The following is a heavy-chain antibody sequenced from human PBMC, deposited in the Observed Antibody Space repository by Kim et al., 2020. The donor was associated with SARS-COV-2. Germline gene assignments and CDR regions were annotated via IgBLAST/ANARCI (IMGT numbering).Heavy chain of an antibody. CDR1: GGTFSSYA. V-gene: IGHV1-69*04. D-gene: IGHD2-2*01. CDR2: IIPILGIA. Sequence: SVKVSCKASGGTFSSYAISWVRQAPGQGLEWMGRIIPILGIANYAQKFQGRVTITADKSTSTAYMELSSLRSEDTAVYYCARDLSRYCSSTSCQTTYFQHWGQGTLVTVSS. CDR3: ARDLSRYCSSTSCQTTYFQH. J-gene: IGHJ1*01.